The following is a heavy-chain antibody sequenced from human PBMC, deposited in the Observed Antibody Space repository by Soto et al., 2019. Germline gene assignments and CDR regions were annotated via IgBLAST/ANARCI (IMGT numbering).Heavy chain of an antibody. CDR2: TNHSGST. CDR3: ATRGAQLWSGGYYYYYMDV. D-gene: IGHD3-3*01. CDR1: GGSFSGYY. V-gene: IGHV4-34*01. Sequence: SETLSLTCAVYGGSFSGYYWSWIRQPPGKGLEWIGETNHSGSTNYNPSLKSRVTISVDTSKNQFSLKLSSVTAADTAVYYCATRGAQLWSGGYYYYYMDVWGKGTTVTVSS. J-gene: IGHJ6*03.